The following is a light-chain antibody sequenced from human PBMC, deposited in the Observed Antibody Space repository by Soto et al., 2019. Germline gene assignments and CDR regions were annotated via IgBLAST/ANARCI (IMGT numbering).Light chain of an antibody. J-gene: IGLJ2*01. CDR3: QSYDSSNHVV. Sequence: NFMLTQPHSVWESAWKTVTISCTRSSGSIASNYVQWYQQRPGSAPTTVIYEDNQRPSGVPDRFSGSIDSSSNSASLTISGLKTEDEADYYCQSYDSSNHVVFGGGTKLTVL. CDR1: SGSIASNY. CDR2: EDN. V-gene: IGLV6-57*04.